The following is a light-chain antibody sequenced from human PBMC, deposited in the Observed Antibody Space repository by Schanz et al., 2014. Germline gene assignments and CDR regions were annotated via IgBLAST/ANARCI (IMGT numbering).Light chain of an antibody. J-gene: IGKJ2*02. Sequence: DIQMTQSPSSLSASVGDRVTITCQASQDISSYLGWYQQKPGKAPKLLIYDASNLESGVPSRFSGSGSGTEFTLTISSLQPDDSATYYCQRYNSYPCSFGQGTKLEIK. CDR3: QRYNSYPCS. CDR1: QDISSY. CDR2: DAS. V-gene: IGKV1-33*01.